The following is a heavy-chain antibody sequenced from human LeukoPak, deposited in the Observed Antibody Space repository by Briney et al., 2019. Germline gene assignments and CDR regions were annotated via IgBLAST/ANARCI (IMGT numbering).Heavy chain of an antibody. V-gene: IGHV4-39*01. J-gene: IGHJ4*02. D-gene: IGHD6-19*01. CDR3: ARRQWLRALDY. CDR2: IYYSGST. Sequence: SETLSLTCTVSGGSISSSYYYWGWIRQPPGKGLEWIGSIYYSGSTYYNPSLKSRVTISVDTSKNQFSLKLRSVTAADTAVYYCARRQWLRALDYWGQGTLVTVSS. CDR1: GGSISSSYYY.